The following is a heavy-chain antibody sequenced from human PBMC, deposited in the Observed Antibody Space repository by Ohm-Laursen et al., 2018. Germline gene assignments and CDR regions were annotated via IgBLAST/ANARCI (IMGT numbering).Heavy chain of an antibody. D-gene: IGHD6-19*01. J-gene: IGHJ3*02. CDR3: AKVIAVADTGAFDI. V-gene: IGHV3-7*01. CDR2: IKQDGREI. Sequence: SLRLSCAASGFTFSSHGINWVRQAPGKGLEWVANIKQDGREIRYVDSVKGRFIISRDNAKNSLYLQMNGLRADDTAVYYCAKVIAVADTGAFDIWGQGTMVIVSS. CDR1: GFTFSSHG.